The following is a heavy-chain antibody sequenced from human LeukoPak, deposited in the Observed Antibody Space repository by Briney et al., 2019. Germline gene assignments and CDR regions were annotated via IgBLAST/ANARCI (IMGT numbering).Heavy chain of an antibody. J-gene: IGHJ4*02. V-gene: IGHV3-30*02. CDR1: GFTFSSYC. D-gene: IGHD3-16*02. Sequence: PGGSMRLSCAASGFTFSSYCIHWVRQAPGKGLEWVAFIGNDENNKKFGDPVRGRFTISRDNSKNTVYLQMNSLRVEDTAIYYCGKDDYRYVDYWGQGTLVTVSS. CDR2: IGNDENNK. CDR3: GKDDYRYVDY.